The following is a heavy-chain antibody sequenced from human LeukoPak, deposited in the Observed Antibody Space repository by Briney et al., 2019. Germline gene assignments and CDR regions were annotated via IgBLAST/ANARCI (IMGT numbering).Heavy chain of an antibody. J-gene: IGHJ4*01. Sequence: APVKMSCTASGYTFTSYYMHWVRQAPGQGLEWMGIINPSGGSTSYAQKFKARVTMTRDTSTTTVYMELSSLRSEDTAVYYCARGPPPYGSGAYYLDYWG. CDR2: INPSGGST. CDR1: GYTFTSYY. D-gene: IGHD3-10*01. V-gene: IGHV1-46*01. CDR3: ARGPPPYGSGAYYLDY.